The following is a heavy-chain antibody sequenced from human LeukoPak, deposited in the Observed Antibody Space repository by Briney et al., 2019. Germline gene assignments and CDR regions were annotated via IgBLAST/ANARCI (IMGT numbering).Heavy chain of an antibody. J-gene: IGHJ4*02. Sequence: SETLSLTCTVSGGSISGGSYYWSWIRQPAGKGLEWIGRIYTSGSTNYNPSLKSRVTISVDTSKNQFSLKLNSVTAADTAVFYCAANSADYNTLGSSYKVWGQGTLVTVSS. CDR2: IYTSGST. D-gene: IGHD3-10*01. CDR1: GGSISGGSYY. CDR3: AANSADYNTLGSSYKV. V-gene: IGHV4-61*02.